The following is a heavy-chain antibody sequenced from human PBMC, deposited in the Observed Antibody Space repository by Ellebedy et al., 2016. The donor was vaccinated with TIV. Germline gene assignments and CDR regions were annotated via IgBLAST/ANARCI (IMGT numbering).Heavy chain of an antibody. CDR2: INPNSGGT. CDR1: GYTFTSYG. V-gene: IGHV1-2*02. CDR3: ARGGSGWY. Sequence: ASVKVSXXASGYTFTSYGISWVRQAPGQGLEWMGWINPNSGGTNYAQKFQGRVTMTRDTSISTAYMELSRLRSDDTAVYYCARGGSGWYWGQGTLVTVSS. D-gene: IGHD6-19*01. J-gene: IGHJ4*02.